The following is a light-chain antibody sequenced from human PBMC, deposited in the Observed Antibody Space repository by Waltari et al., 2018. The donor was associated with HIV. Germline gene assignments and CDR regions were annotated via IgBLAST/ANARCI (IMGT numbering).Light chain of an antibody. V-gene: IGLV2-23*01. CDR3: CAYAGGLE. CDR2: EDN. J-gene: IGLJ2*01. CDR1: SSDTGNYNL. Sequence: QSALTQPASVSGSPGQSITISCTGTSSDTGNYNLVSWYQLYPGKAPKLSIYEDNKRPSGVSNRFSGSKSADTASLTISGLQAEDEADYYCCAYAGGLEFGGGTKLTVL.